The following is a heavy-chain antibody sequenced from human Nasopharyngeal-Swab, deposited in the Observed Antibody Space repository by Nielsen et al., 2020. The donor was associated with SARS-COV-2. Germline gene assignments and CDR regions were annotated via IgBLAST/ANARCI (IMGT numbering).Heavy chain of an antibody. CDR1: GFTFSSYA. CDR2: ISGSGGST. D-gene: IGHD6-6*01. J-gene: IGHJ5*02. CDR3: AKDIAAYISGNWFDP. V-gene: IGHV3-23*01. Sequence: GSLRLSCAASGFTFSSYAMSWVRQAPGKGLEWVSAISGSGGSTYYADSVKGRFTISRDNSKNTLYLQMNSLRAEDTAVYYCAKDIAAYISGNWFDPWGQGTLVTVSS.